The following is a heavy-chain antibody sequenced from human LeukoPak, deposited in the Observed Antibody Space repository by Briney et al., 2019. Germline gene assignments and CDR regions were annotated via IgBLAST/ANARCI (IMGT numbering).Heavy chain of an antibody. D-gene: IGHD2-2*01. CDR1: GGTFSSYT. Sequence: ASVKVSRKASGGTFSSYTISWVRQAPGQGLEWMGRIIPILGIANYAQKFQGRVTITADKSTSTAYMELSSLRSEDTAVYYCARAPGRVVVPAAVDYWGQGTLVTVSS. CDR2: IIPILGIA. CDR3: ARAPGRVVVPAAVDY. V-gene: IGHV1-69*02. J-gene: IGHJ4*02.